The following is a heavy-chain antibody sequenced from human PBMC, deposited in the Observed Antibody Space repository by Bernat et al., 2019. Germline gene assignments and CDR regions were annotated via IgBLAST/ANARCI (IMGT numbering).Heavy chain of an antibody. J-gene: IGHJ4*02. Sequence: QVQLVQSGAEVKKPGASVKVSCKASGYTFTSYYMHWVRQAPGQGLEWMGIINPSGGSTSYAQKFQGRVTMTRDTSTSTVYMELSSLRSEDTAVYYCASSYCGGDCSIQFDYWGQGTLVTVSS. V-gene: IGHV1-46*01. CDR2: INPSGGST. CDR3: ASSYCGGDCSIQFDY. CDR1: GYTFTSYY. D-gene: IGHD2-21*02.